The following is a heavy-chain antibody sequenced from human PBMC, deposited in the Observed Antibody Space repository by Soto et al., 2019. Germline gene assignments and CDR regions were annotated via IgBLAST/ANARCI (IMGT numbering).Heavy chain of an antibody. CDR1: GDSMTSSDW. CDR2: IHYSGDI. D-gene: IGHD3-22*01. CDR3: VCNGYYALEY. V-gene: IGHV4-4*02. Sequence: QVQLQESGPGLVKPSGTLSLTCAVSGDSMTSSDWWSWVRQAPGKGLEWIGEIHYSGDINYDPSLRSRVTISVDRSKNQFSLNLSSVTAADTAVYFCVCNGYYALEYWGQGTLDIVSP. J-gene: IGHJ4*02.